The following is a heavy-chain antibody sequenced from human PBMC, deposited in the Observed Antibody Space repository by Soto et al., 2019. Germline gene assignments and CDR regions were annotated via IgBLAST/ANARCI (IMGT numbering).Heavy chain of an antibody. D-gene: IGHD3-22*01. J-gene: IGHJ5*02. CDR3: AREMYYYDSSGPHGWFDP. CDR2: IWYDGSNK. CDR1: GFTFSSYG. V-gene: IGHV3-33*01. Sequence: QVQLVESGGGVVQPGRSLRLSCAASGFTFSSYGMHWVRQAPGKGLEWVAVIWYDGSNKYYADSVKGRLTISRDNSKNTLYLQMNSLRSEDRAVYYCAREMYYYDSSGPHGWFDPWGQGTLVTVSS.